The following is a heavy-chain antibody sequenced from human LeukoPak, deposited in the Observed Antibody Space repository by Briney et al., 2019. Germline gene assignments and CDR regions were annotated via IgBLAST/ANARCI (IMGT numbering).Heavy chain of an antibody. D-gene: IGHD6-19*01. Sequence: PSQTLSLTCTVSGGSISSGSYYWSWIRQPAGKGLEWIGRIYTSGSTNYNPSLKSRVTISVDTSKNQFSLKLSSVTAADTAVYYCARGLSSGWDREGEVCDYWGQGTLVTVSS. CDR2: IYTSGST. CDR3: ARGLSSGWDREGEVCDY. CDR1: GGSISSGSYY. J-gene: IGHJ4*02. V-gene: IGHV4-61*02.